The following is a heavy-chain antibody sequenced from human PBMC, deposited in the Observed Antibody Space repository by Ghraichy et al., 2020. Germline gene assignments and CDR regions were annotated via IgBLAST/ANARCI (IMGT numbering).Heavy chain of an antibody. V-gene: IGHV3-48*01. J-gene: IGHJ6*03. CDR2: ITGGSGAI. D-gene: IGHD1-14*01. CDR3: ARDRNSLGFYYYMDV. CDR1: GFTFSGYS. Sequence: GGSLRLSCAASGFTFSGYSMNWVRQAPGKGLEWVSQITGGSGAIYYAESVKGRFTISRDNAKTSLYLQMNSLRAEDTAVYYCARDRNSLGFYYYMDVWGKGTTVTVSS.